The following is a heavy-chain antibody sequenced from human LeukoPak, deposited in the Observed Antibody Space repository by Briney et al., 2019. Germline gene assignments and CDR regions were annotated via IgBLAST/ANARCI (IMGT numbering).Heavy chain of an antibody. CDR2: ISYDGSNK. D-gene: IGHD4-17*01. CDR1: GFTFSSYG. Sequence: PGGSLRLSCAASGFTFSSYGMHWVRQAPGKGLEWLAVISYDGSNKYYADSVKGRFTISRDNSKNTLYLQMNSLRVEDTAVYYCAKDRDGDYYFDYWGQGTLVTVSS. J-gene: IGHJ4*02. V-gene: IGHV3-30*18. CDR3: AKDRDGDYYFDY.